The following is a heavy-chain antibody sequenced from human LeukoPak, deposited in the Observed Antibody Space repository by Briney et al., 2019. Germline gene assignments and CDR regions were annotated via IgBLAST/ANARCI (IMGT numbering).Heavy chain of an antibody. V-gene: IGHV3-21*01. CDR1: GFTFSDYT. D-gene: IGHD3-3*02. Sequence: GGSLRLSCAASGFTFSDYTMNWVRQAPGKGLEWVSSITSSSTYIYYSDSVKGRFTISRDNAKNSLYLQMNSLRAEDTAVYYCTNLAPMDVWGKGTTVTASS. CDR2: ITSSSTYI. J-gene: IGHJ6*04. CDR3: TNLAPMDV.